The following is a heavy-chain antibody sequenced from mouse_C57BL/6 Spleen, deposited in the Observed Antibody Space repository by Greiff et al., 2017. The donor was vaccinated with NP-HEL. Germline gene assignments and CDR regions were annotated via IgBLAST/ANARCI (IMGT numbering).Heavy chain of an antibody. Sequence: VQLQESGPELVKPGASVKISCKASGYAFSSSWMNWVKQRPGKGLEWIGRIYPGDGDTNYNGKFKGKATLTADKSSSTAYMQLSSLTSEDSAVYFCARYYGLDYWGQGTTLTVSS. CDR3: ARYYGLDY. V-gene: IGHV1-82*01. CDR2: IYPGDGDT. D-gene: IGHD1-1*01. CDR1: GYAFSSSW. J-gene: IGHJ2*01.